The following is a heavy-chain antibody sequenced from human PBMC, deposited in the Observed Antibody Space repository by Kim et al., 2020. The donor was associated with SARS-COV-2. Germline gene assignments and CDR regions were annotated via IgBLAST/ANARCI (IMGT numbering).Heavy chain of an antibody. Sequence: GGSLRLSCVASGFTFSTCWMHWVRQAPGKGLVWVSRITGDGTGSNYADSVEGRLTMSRDNAKNTVYLQMNSLRPEDTAVYYCVRGSSGGKPNYFYYWDQG. V-gene: IGHV3-74*01. CDR1: GFTFSTCW. CDR2: ITGDGTGS. J-gene: IGHJ4*02. CDR3: VRGSSGGKPNYFYY. D-gene: IGHD2-15*01.